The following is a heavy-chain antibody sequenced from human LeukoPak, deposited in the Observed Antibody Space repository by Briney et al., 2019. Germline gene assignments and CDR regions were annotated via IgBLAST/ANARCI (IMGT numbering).Heavy chain of an antibody. CDR2: MNPNGGNT. CDR3: ARGSPYGDYWYFDL. Sequence: GASVKVSCKASGYTFTSYDINWVRQATGQGLEWMGWMNPNGGNTGYAQKFQGRVTMTRNTSISTAYMELSSLRSEDTAVYYCARGSPYGDYWYFDLWGRGTLVTVSS. CDR1: GYTFTSYD. V-gene: IGHV1-8*01. D-gene: IGHD4-17*01. J-gene: IGHJ2*01.